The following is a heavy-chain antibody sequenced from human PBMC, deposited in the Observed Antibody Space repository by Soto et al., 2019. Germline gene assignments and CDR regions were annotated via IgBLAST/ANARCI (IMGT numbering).Heavy chain of an antibody. CDR1: GFTFSSYW. CDR3: ARSGIVGATGAFDI. V-gene: IGHV3-74*01. Sequence: GGSLRLSCAASGFTFSSYWMHWVRQAPGKGLVWVSRINSDGSNTSYADSVKGRFTISRDNAKNTLYLQMNSLRAEDTAVYYCARSGIVGATGAFDIWGQGTMVTVSS. D-gene: IGHD1-26*01. CDR2: INSDGSNT. J-gene: IGHJ3*02.